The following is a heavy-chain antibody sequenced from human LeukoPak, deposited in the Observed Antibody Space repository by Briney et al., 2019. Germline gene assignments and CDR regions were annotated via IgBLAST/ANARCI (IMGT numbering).Heavy chain of an antibody. CDR3: ARAWLRPNWFDP. V-gene: IGHV1-2*02. CDR1: GYTFTGYY. J-gene: IGHJ5*02. CDR2: INPNSGGT. D-gene: IGHD5-12*01. Sequence: ASVKVPCKASGYTFTGYYMHWVRQAPGQGLEWMGWINPNSGGTNYAQKFQGRVTMTRDTSISTAYMELSRLRSDDTAVYYCARAWLRPNWFDPWGQGTLVTVSS.